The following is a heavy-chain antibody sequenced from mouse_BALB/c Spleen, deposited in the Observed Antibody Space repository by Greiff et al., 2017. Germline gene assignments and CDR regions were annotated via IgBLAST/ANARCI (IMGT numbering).Heavy chain of an antibody. V-gene: IGHV1-14*01. J-gene: IGHJ3*01. D-gene: IGHD1-1*01. Sequence: VQLQQSGPELVKPGASVKMSCKASGYTFTSYVMHWVKQKPGQGLEWIGYINPYNDGTKYNEKFKGKATLTSDKSSSTAYMELSSLTSEDSAVYYCAREGITTGFAYWGQGTLVTVSA. CDR3: AREGITTGFAY. CDR2: INPYNDGT. CDR1: GYTFTSYV.